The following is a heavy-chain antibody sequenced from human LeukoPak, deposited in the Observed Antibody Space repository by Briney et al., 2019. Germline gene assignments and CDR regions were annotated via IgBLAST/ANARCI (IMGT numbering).Heavy chain of an antibody. CDR3: ARDRRYYDSSGYYG. Sequence: ASVKVSCKASGGTFSSYAISWVRQAPGQGLEWMGGIIPIFGTANYAQKFQGRVAITADKSTSTAYMELSSLRSEDTAVYYCARDRRYYDSSGYYGWGQGTLVTVSS. CDR1: GGTFSSYA. J-gene: IGHJ4*02. V-gene: IGHV1-69*06. CDR2: IIPIFGTA. D-gene: IGHD3-22*01.